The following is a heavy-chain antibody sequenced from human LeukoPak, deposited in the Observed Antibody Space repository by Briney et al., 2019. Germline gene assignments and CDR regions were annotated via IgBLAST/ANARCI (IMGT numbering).Heavy chain of an antibody. CDR1: GFTFSSYA. D-gene: IGHD6-19*01. Sequence: QPGGSLRLSCAASGFTFSSYAMSWVRQAPGKGLEWVSVITSTGGGAYYADSVKGRFTISRENSKNTLYLQMNSLRADDTAVYYCANVGSGWSSDYWGQGTLVTVSS. CDR2: ITSTGGGA. V-gene: IGHV3-23*01. J-gene: IGHJ4*02. CDR3: ANVGSGWSSDY.